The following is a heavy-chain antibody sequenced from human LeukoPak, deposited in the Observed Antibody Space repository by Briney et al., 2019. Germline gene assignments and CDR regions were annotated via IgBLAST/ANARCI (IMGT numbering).Heavy chain of an antibody. CDR1: GYTLTELS. V-gene: IGHV1-24*01. D-gene: IGHD3-10*01. J-gene: IGHJ6*03. Sequence: ASVKVSCKVSGYTLTELSMHWVRQAPGKGLEWMGGFDPEDGETIYAQKFQGRVTMTEDTSTDTAYMELSSLRSEDTAVYYCATELESYGSGKRYYYMDVWGKGTTVTVSS. CDR2: FDPEDGET. CDR3: ATELESYGSGKRYYYMDV.